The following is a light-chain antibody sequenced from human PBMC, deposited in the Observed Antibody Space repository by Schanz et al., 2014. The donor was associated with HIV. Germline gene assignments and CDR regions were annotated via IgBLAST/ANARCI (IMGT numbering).Light chain of an antibody. CDR1: NSDIGGHDY. V-gene: IGLV2-8*01. J-gene: IGLJ2*01. CDR2: EVT. Sequence: QSALTQPASVSGSPGQSITVSCTGTNSDIGGHDYVSWYQQHPDKAPKLMIYEVTKRPLGVPDRFSGSKSGSTASLTVSGLQAEDEAEYYCSSIGGDNSLLFGGGTKLTV. CDR3: SSIGGDNSLL.